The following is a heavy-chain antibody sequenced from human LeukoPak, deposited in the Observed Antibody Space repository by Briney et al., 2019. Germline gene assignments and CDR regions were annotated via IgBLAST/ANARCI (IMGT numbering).Heavy chain of an antibody. CDR1: GYTFTGYY. CDR2: INPNSGGT. D-gene: IGHD3-9*01. CDR3: ARGGRHYDILTGYPDV. V-gene: IGHV1-2*02. J-gene: IGHJ6*04. Sequence: ASVKVSSKASGYTFTGYYMHWVRQAPGQGLEWMGWINPNSGGTNYAQKFQGRVTMTRDTSISTAYMELSRLRSDDTAVYYCARGGRHYDILTGYPDVWGKGTTVTVSS.